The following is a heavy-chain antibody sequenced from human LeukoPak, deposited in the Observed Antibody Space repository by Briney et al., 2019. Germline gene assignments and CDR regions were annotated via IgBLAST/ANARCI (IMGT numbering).Heavy chain of an antibody. D-gene: IGHD6-19*01. CDR3: ARAEAVAGTHPFDY. CDR1: GGSFFGSH. V-gene: IGHV4-34*01. CDR2: INHSGRT. Sequence: PSETLSHTCAVSGGSFFGSHWNWIRQSPEKGLEWIGEINHSGRTNYNPSLKSRVTISVDTSKNQFSLKLSSVTAADTAVYYCARAEAVAGTHPFDYWGQGTLVTVSS. J-gene: IGHJ4*02.